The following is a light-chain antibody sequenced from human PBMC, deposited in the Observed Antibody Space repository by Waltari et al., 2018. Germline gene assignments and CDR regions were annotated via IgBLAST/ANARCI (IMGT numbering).Light chain of an antibody. Sequence: EIVMTQSPATLSVSPGQRATLSCRASQSVNTNLAWYQQKPGQAPRLLIYGASTRATGIPARFSGSGSETECTLAITSMQSEDFAVYYCQQSHHWPLTFGGGTKVDFK. CDR1: QSVNTN. V-gene: IGKV3-15*01. CDR3: QQSHHWPLT. J-gene: IGKJ4*01. CDR2: GAS.